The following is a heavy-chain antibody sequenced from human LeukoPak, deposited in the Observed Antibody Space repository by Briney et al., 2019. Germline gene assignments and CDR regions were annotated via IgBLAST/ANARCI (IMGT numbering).Heavy chain of an antibody. CDR3: ARGSVAGTHYYYYMDV. CDR2: INPSGGST. CDR1: GYTFTSHY. J-gene: IGHJ6*03. D-gene: IGHD6-19*01. V-gene: IGHV1-46*01. Sequence: ASVTVSCKASGYTFTSHYIHWVRQAPGQGLEWMGIINPSGGSTSYAQKFQGRVTMTRDMSTSTAYMELSSLRSEDTAVYYCARGSVAGTHYYYYMDVWGKGTTVTVSS.